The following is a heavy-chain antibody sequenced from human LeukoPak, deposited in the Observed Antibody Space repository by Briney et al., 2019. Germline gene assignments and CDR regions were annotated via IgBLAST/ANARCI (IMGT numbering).Heavy chain of an antibody. J-gene: IGHJ4*02. CDR2: IIPIFGTA. CDR3: ARVGYYGSGSYYNPYYFDY. V-gene: IGHV1-69*06. D-gene: IGHD3-10*01. CDR1: GGTFSSYA. Sequence: ASVKVSCKASGGTFSSYAISWVRQAPGQGLEWMGGIIPIFGTANYAQKFQGRVTITADKSTSTAYMELSSLRSDDTAVYYCARVGYYGSGSYYNPYYFDYWGQGTLVTVSS.